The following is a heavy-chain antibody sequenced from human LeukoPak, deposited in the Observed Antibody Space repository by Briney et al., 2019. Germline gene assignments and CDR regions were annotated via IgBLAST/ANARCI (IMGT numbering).Heavy chain of an antibody. CDR1: GYSSTSYW. D-gene: IGHD2-15*01. CDR3: ARLRLYCSGGSCYSRGFDY. Sequence: ESLKISCKGSGYSSTSYWIGWVRQMPGKGLEWMGIIYPGDSDTRYSPSFQGQVTISADKSISTAYLQWSSLKASDTAMYYCARLRLYCSGGSCYSRGFDYWGQGTLVTVSS. J-gene: IGHJ4*02. CDR2: IYPGDSDT. V-gene: IGHV5-51*01.